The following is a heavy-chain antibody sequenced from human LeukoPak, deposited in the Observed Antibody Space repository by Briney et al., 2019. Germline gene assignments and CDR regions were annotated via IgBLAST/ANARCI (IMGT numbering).Heavy chain of an antibody. J-gene: IGHJ6*03. CDR3: ASSRGGYCSSTTCRYYYYYYMDV. Sequence: PGGSLRLSCAASGFTFSSFWMSWVRQAPGKGLGWVANIKQDGGEKYYVDSVKGRFTVSRDKSKNTLYLQMNSLRAEDTAVYYCASSRGGYCSSTTCRYYYYYYMDVWGKGTTVTVSS. V-gene: IGHV3-7*03. CDR1: GFTFSSFW. D-gene: IGHD2-2*01. CDR2: IKQDGGEK.